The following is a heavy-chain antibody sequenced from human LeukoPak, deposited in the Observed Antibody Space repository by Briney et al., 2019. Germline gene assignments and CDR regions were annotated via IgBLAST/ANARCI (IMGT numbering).Heavy chain of an antibody. CDR3: ARAKKSELLRVDY. J-gene: IGHJ4*02. CDR2: ISAYNGNT. CDR1: GCTSTSYG. V-gene: IGHV1-18*01. Sequence: ASVKVSCKASGCTSTSYGIGWVRQAPGQGLEWMGWISAYNGNTNYAQKLQGRVTMTTDTSTSTAYMELRSLRSDDTAVYYCARAKKSELLRVDYCGQGTLVTVSS. D-gene: IGHD1-26*01.